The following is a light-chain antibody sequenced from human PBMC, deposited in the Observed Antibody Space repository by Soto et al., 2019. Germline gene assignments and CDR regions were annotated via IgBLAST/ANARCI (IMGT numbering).Light chain of an antibody. V-gene: IGLV3-21*04. CDR3: QVLDSSSDHGAV. CDR2: YDS. CDR1: NIGSNS. Sequence: SYELTQPPSVSVAPGKTARITCGGNNIGSNSVHWYQQKPGQAPVLVIYYDSDRPSGIPERFSGSNSGNTATLTISRVEAGDEADYYCQVLDSSSDHGAVFGGGTQLTVL. J-gene: IGLJ7*01.